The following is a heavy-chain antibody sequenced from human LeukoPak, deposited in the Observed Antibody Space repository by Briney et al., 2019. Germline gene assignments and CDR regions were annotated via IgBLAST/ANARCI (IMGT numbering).Heavy chain of an antibody. Sequence: SETLSLTCTVSGGSMRSSNDYWGWLRQPPGKGLEWIGNVHSIGNTYYNPSLKSRVTISVDTSKNQFSLKLNSVSAADTAVYYCAKSYSSVFYYYMDVWGRGTTVTVSS. D-gene: IGHD6-19*01. CDR1: GGSMRSSNDY. CDR3: AKSYSSVFYYYMDV. CDR2: VHSIGNT. J-gene: IGHJ6*03. V-gene: IGHV4-39*01.